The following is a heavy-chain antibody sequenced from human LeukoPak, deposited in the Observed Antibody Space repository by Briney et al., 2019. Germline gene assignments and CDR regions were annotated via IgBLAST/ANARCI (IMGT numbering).Heavy chain of an antibody. V-gene: IGHV5-51*01. CDR2: IYPGDSDT. J-gene: IGHJ3*02. CDR3: ARRRYCSSTSCYEGAFDI. CDR1: GYSFTTYW. Sequence: GESLKISCKGSGYSFTTYWIAWVRQMPGKGLEWVGIIYPGDSDTRYSPSFQGQVTISADKSISTAYLQWSSLKASDTAMYYCARRRYCSSTSCYEGAFDIWGQGTMVTVSS. D-gene: IGHD2-2*01.